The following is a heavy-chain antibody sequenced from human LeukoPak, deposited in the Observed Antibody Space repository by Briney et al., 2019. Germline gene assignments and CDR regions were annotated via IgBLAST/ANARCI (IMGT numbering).Heavy chain of an antibody. J-gene: IGHJ5*02. V-gene: IGHV4-59*01. Sequence: NTSETLSLTCTVPGDSISTYYWSWLRQPPGKGLEWIGCVYNSGSAEYNPSLKSRATISAPTSKNQFSLTPSAPTTPHTIAYYCASYPSRLGEFSPWGQGTLVTVSS. CDR1: GDSISTYY. CDR2: VYNSGSA. D-gene: IGHD3-16*02. CDR3: ASYPSRLGEFSP.